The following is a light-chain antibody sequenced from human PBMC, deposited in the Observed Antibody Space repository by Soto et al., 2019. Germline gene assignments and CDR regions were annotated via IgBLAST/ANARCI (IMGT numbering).Light chain of an antibody. CDR3: QQYGSSPPMYT. CDR1: QSVASRA. V-gene: IGKV3-20*01. CDR2: YAS. Sequence: IVLTQSPGTLSLSPGERATLSCRASQSVASRALAWYQQKPGQAPRLLMYYASKRPTGIPDRFSGSGSGTDFTLTISRLEPEDFAVYYCQQYGSSPPMYTFGQGTKLEIK. J-gene: IGKJ2*01.